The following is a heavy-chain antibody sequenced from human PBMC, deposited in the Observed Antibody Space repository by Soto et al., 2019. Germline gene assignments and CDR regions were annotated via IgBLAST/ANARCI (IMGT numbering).Heavy chain of an antibody. J-gene: IGHJ5*02. CDR3: TRDSGWPKNKFDP. CDR1: GYSFNSYE. D-gene: IGHD6-19*01. V-gene: IGHV1-8*01. CDR2: ISPNRGTT. Sequence: ASVKISCKASGYSFNSYEISWVRQATGQGLEWMAWISPNRGTTGYAQRFKDRLTVTSKASLSTVYMELTSLRSEDTAVYFCTRDSGWPKNKFDPWGKGTQVTVSS.